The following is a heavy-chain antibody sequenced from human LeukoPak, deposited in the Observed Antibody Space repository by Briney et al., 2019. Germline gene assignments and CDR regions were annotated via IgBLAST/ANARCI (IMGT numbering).Heavy chain of an antibody. D-gene: IGHD2-15*01. V-gene: IGHV4-4*02. CDR3: ARVPSVVVAATPRIY. CDR1: GGSNSSSNW. J-gene: IGHJ4*02. Sequence: SGTLSLTCAVSGGSNSSSNWWSWVRQPPGKGLEWIGEIYHSGGTNYNPSLKSRVTISVDKSKNQFSLKLSSVTAADTAVYYCARVPSVVVAATPRIYWGQGTLVTVSS. CDR2: IYHSGGT.